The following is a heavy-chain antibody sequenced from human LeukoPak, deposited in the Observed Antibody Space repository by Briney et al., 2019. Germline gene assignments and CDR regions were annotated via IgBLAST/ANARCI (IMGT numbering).Heavy chain of an antibody. V-gene: IGHV1-2*02. CDR3: ARLGVLRFLFRYYYYMDV. D-gene: IGHD3-3*01. Sequence: PGASVKVSCKASGYTFTSYDINWVRQATGRGLEWMGWINPNSGGTNYAQKFQGRVTMTRDTSISTAYMELSRLRSDDTAVYYCARLGVLRFLFRYYYYMDVWGKGTTVTVSS. J-gene: IGHJ6*03. CDR2: INPNSGGT. CDR1: GYTFTSYD.